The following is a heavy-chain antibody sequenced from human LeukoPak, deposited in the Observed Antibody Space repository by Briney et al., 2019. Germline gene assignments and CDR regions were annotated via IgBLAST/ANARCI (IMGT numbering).Heavy chain of an antibody. D-gene: IGHD1-1*01. CDR3: ARALELDY. Sequence: ASVKVSCKASGYTFTSYAITWVRQAPGQGLEWMGWISSYNGNTNYAQKLQGRVTMTTETSTSTAYMELSRLRSDDTAVYYCARALELDYWGQGTLVTVSS. CDR2: ISSYNGNT. V-gene: IGHV1-18*01. CDR1: GYTFTSYA. J-gene: IGHJ4*02.